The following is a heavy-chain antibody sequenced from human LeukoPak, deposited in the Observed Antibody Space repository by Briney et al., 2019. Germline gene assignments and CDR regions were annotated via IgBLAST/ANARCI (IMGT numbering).Heavy chain of an antibody. CDR2: INPNSGGT. CDR1: GYTFTRYY. J-gene: IGHJ4*02. V-gene: IGHV1-2*02. Sequence: ASVKLSCKASGYTFTRYYIHWVRQAPGQGLEWMGWINPNSGGTNFAQSFQGIVILTRETSISTAYMELCRLTSDDTAFYYCSATSGYYSPFDYWGQGTLVTVSS. CDR3: SATSGYYSPFDY. D-gene: IGHD3-22*01.